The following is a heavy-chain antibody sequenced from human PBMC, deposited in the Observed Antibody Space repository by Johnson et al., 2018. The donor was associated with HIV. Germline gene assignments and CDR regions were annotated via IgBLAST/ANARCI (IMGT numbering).Heavy chain of an antibody. CDR3: ARDPGYSAFDI. D-gene: IGHD6-13*01. Sequence: VQLVESGGVVVQPGGSLRLSCAASGFTFDDYTMHWVRQAPGKGLEWVSVIYSGGSTHYADSVKGRFTMSRDNAKNSLYLQMDSLRVEDLDVYYCARDPGYSAFDIWGQGTTVTVSS. CDR1: GFTFDDYT. CDR2: IYSGGST. V-gene: IGHV3-43*01. J-gene: IGHJ3*02.